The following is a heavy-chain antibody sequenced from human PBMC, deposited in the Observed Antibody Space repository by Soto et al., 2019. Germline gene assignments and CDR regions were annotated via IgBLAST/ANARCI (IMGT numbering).Heavy chain of an antibody. D-gene: IGHD3-16*01. CDR1: GYTFTSYY. CDR2: INPRGGST. V-gene: IGHV1-46*01. J-gene: IGHJ1*01. Sequence: QVQLVQSGAEVKKPGASVKVSCKASGYTFTSYYMLWVRQAPGQGLEWMGIINPRGGSTNYAQKFLGRVTMTRDTSTSTVYMELSSLRAEDTAVYYCARGWGDFQHWGQGTLVTVSS. CDR3: ARGWGDFQH.